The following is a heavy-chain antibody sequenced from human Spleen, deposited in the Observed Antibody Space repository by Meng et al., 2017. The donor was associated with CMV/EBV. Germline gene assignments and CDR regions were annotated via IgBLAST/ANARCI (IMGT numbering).Heavy chain of an antibody. Sequence: SVKVSWKASGDTCTGYYIHGVRQAPGQGVEWMGWINPNRGGTNYAQQFQGRVTMTRDTSITTAYMELNRLTTDDTAVYYCATYERDFWGQGTLVTVSS. D-gene: IGHD3-22*01. CDR2: INPNRGGT. J-gene: IGHJ4*02. CDR3: ATYERDF. CDR1: GDTCTGYY. V-gene: IGHV1-2*02.